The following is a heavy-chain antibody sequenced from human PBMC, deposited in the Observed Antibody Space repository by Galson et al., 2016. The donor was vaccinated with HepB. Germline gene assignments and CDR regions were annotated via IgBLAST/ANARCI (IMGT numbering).Heavy chain of an antibody. D-gene: IGHD3-10*01. CDR1: GFTFSYAW. J-gene: IGHJ4*02. CDR2: VQHSGNT. Sequence: SLRLSCAASGFTFSYAWMSWVRQPPGKGLEWIGEVQHSGNTNCNPSLKSRVSVSVDKSENPFSLTMNSVTAADTAVYYCAGRRPHSGSPFWGQGTLVTVSS. CDR3: AGRRPHSGSPF. V-gene: IGHV4-4*02.